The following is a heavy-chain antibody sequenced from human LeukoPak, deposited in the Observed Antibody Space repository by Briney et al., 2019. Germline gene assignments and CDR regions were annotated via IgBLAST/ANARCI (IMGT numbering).Heavy chain of an antibody. D-gene: IGHD2-2*01. V-gene: IGHV1-18*01. J-gene: IGHJ4*02. CDR3: ARDAKVYCCSTSCPHVY. CDR1: GYTFTSYG. Sequence: ASVKVSCKASGYTFTSYGISWVRQAPGQGLEWMGGISAYNGNTNYAQKLQGRVTMTTDTSTSTAYMELRSLRSDDTAVYYCARDAKVYCCSTSCPHVYWGQGTLVTVSS. CDR2: ISAYNGNT.